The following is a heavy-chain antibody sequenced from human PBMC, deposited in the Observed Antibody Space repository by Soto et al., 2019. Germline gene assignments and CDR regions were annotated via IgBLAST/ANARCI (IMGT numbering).Heavy chain of an antibody. Sequence: QVQLVQSGAEVKKPRSSVKVSCKASGGTFSSYAISWVRQAPGQGLAWMGGIIPIFGTANYAQKFQGRVTITADESTSTAYMGLSSLRSEDTAVYYCARDRSSGYSYGYGIGFWFDPWGQGTLVTVSS. D-gene: IGHD5-18*01. CDR3: ARDRSSGYSYGYGIGFWFDP. CDR2: IIPIFGTA. J-gene: IGHJ5*02. CDR1: GGTFSSYA. V-gene: IGHV1-69*01.